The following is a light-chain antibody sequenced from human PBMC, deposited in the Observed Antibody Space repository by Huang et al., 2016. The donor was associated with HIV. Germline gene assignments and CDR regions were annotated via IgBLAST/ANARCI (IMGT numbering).Light chain of an antibody. J-gene: IGKJ4*01. V-gene: IGKV1D-13*01. CDR2: DAS. Sequence: AVQLTQSPSSLSASVGDRVTITCRASQAIGSALAWYQQKPGKTPQLLIYDASTLQSRVPLRFSGSGSGTDVTLTISSLQPEDFAIYYCQQFNNYPGTFGGGTKVEIK. CDR1: QAIGSA. CDR3: QQFNNYPGT.